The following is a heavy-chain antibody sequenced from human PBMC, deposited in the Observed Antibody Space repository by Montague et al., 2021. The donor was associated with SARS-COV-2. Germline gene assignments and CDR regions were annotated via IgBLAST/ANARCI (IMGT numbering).Heavy chain of an antibody. Sequence: CAISGDSVSSNTAAWNWIRQSPSRGLEWLGRTYYRSKWYYDYAVSVKSRMTISPDTSKNQFSLQLSSVTPEDRAVHYCARDPRYSLSWSFDYRGQGTLVTVSS. CDR3: ARDPRYSLSWSFDY. CDR2: TYYRSKWYY. J-gene: IGHJ4*02. D-gene: IGHD6-13*01. V-gene: IGHV6-1*01. CDR1: GDSVSSNTAA.